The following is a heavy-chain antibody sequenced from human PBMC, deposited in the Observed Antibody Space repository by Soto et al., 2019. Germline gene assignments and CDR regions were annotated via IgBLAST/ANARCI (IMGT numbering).Heavy chain of an antibody. CDR3: AKDLGSGSYALLEHPISAVDY. CDR1: GFTFSSYA. V-gene: IGHV3-23*01. CDR2: ISGSGGST. J-gene: IGHJ4*02. Sequence: PGGSLRLSCAASGFTFSSYAMSWVRQAPGKGLEWVSAISGSGGSTYYADSVKGRFTISRDNSKNTLYLQMNSLRAEDTAVYYCAKDLGSGSYALLEHPISAVDYWGQGTLVTVSS. D-gene: IGHD1-26*01.